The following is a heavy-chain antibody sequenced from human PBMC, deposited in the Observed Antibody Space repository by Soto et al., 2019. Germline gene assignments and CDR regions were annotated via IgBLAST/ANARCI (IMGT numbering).Heavy chain of an antibody. J-gene: IGHJ5*02. CDR2: IYYSGST. Sequence: PSETLSLTCTVSGGSISSGDYYWSWIRQPPGKGLEWIGYIYYSGSTYYNPSLKSRVTISVDSSNIQFSLKLSSVTAADTAVFYCARDLRDSSGYYYRFDPWGQGTLVTVSS. V-gene: IGHV4-30-4*01. CDR3: ARDLRDSSGYYYRFDP. D-gene: IGHD3-22*01. CDR1: GGSISSGDYY.